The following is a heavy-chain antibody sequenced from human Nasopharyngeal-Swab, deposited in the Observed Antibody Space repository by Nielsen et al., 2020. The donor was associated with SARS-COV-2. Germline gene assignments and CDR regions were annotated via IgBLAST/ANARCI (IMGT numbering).Heavy chain of an antibody. CDR1: GFTFSSYS. CDR3: ARGGNSVY. D-gene: IGHD4-23*01. V-gene: IGHV3-21*01. Sequence: GASLKISCAASGFTFSSYSMNWVRQAPGQGLEWVSSISSSSSYIYYADSVKGRFTISRDNAKNSLYLQMNSLRAEDTAVYYCARGGNSVYWGQGTLVTVSS. J-gene: IGHJ4*02. CDR2: ISSSSSYI.